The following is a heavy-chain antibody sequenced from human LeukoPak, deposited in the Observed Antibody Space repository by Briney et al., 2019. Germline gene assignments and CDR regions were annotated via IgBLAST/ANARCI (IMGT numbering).Heavy chain of an antibody. J-gene: IGHJ4*02. CDR1: GFTFSSYA. Sequence: GGSLRLSCAASGFTFSSYAMHWVRQAPGKGLEWLAVISYDGSNKYYADSVKGRFTISRDNSKNTLYLQMNSLRAEDTAVYYCARDLNSSGNLDYWGQGTLVTVSS. V-gene: IGHV3-30-3*01. CDR2: ISYDGSNK. D-gene: IGHD6-19*01. CDR3: ARDLNSSGNLDY.